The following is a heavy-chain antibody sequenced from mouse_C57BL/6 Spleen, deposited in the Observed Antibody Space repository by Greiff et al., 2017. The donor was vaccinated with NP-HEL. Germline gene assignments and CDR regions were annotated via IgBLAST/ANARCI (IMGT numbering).Heavy chain of an antibody. J-gene: IGHJ3*01. Sequence: VQLQQPGAELVKPGASVKLSCKASGYTFTSYWMHWVKQRPGQGLEWIGMIHPNSGSTNYNEKFKSKATLTVDKSSSTAYMQLSSLTSEDSAVYYCATLYYGSSSFAYWGQGTLVTVSA. CDR1: GYTFTSYW. V-gene: IGHV1-64*01. D-gene: IGHD1-1*01. CDR2: IHPNSGST. CDR3: ATLYYGSSSFAY.